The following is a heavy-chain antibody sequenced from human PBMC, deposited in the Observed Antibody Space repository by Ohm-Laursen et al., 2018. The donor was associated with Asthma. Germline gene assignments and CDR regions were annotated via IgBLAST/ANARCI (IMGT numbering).Heavy chain of an antibody. J-gene: IGHJ1*01. D-gene: IGHD1-26*01. Sequence: SLRLSRAASGYTFSRYSIHWVRQVPGKGLEWVASISTASPFIYYADSVRGRFTTSRDNAKNSVYLQMNSLRAEDTALYYCARIGPEWELPGREYSLHHWGQGTQVTVSS. CDR3: ARIGPEWELPGREYSLHH. CDR1: GYTFSRYS. CDR2: ISTASPFI. V-gene: IGHV3-21*01.